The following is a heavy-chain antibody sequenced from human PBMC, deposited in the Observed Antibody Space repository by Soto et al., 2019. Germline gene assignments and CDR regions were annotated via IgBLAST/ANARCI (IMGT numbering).Heavy chain of an antibody. D-gene: IGHD6-25*01. CDR3: ARRKERSGPHYFDY. Sequence: QVQLVQSGAEVKEPGASVKVSCKASGYTFTTYDIYWMRQATGQGLEWMGWMNPYTGNTGYAQKFLGRVTVIRNTSISTVYMEMSGLRLDDTAVYYCARRKERSGPHYFDYWGQGSQVTVSS. CDR2: MNPYTGNT. V-gene: IGHV1-8*01. CDR1: GYTFTTYD. J-gene: IGHJ4*02.